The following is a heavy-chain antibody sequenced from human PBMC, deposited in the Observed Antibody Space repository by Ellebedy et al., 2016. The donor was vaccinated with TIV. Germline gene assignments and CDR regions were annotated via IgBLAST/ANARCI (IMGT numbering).Heavy chain of an antibody. CDR2: TSGGGDIT. J-gene: IGHJ4*02. CDR3: AKDAPGGNSVLFDH. CDR1: GFSFRGLA. Sequence: GGSLRLXXEASGFSFRGLAMHWVRQAPGKGLQWVSSTSGGGDITYYADSAKGRFTISRDNSKNTLYLQMNSLRAEDRALYYCAKDAPGGNSVLFDHWGQGTLVTVSS. D-gene: IGHD4-23*01. V-gene: IGHV3-23*01.